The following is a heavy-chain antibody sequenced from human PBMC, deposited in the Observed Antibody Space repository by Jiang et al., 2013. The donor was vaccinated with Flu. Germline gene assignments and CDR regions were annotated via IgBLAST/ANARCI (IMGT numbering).Heavy chain of an antibody. Sequence: GPGLVKTSETLSLTCTVSGDSINSNNYYWGWIRQPPGKGLEWIGTIYYNGNTYNNPSLKTRVTMSVDTSKNHFSLNLSSVTAADTAVYYCARHKRYHFWNDYYKGGYFDYWGHGTLVTVSS. J-gene: IGHJ4*01. CDR3: ARHKRYHFWNDYYKGGYFDY. V-gene: IGHV4-39*01. CDR2: IYYNGNT. D-gene: IGHD3-3*01. CDR1: GDSINSNNYY.